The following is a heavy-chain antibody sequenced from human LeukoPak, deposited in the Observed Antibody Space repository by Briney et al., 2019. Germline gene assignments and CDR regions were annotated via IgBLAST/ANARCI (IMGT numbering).Heavy chain of an antibody. J-gene: IGHJ4*02. CDR1: GGTFSSYA. Sequence: GASVKVSCKASGGTFSSYAISWVRQAPGQGLEWMGGIIPIFGTANYAQKFQGRVTITTDESTSTAYMELSSLRSEDTAVYYCARGHPDDFWSGYHTYWGQGTLVTVSS. CDR3: ARGHPDDFWSGYHTY. CDR2: IIPIFGTA. D-gene: IGHD3-3*01. V-gene: IGHV1-69*05.